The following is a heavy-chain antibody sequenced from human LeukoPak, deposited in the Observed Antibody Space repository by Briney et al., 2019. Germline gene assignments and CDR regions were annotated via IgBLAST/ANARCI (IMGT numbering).Heavy chain of an antibody. V-gene: IGHV4-59*01. J-gene: IGHJ3*02. D-gene: IGHD3-10*01. Sequence: PSETLSLTCTVSGGSISSNYWSWIRQPPGKGLEWIGYIYYSGSTKYNPSLKSRVTISVDTSKNQFSLKVSSVTAADTAVYYCARVEWFGELSPFDIWGQGTMVTVSS. CDR1: GGSISSNY. CDR2: IYYSGST. CDR3: ARVEWFGELSPFDI.